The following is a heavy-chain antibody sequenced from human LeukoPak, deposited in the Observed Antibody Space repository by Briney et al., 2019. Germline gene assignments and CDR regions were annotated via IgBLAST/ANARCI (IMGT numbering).Heavy chain of an antibody. CDR2: INPSGGST. V-gene: IGHV1-46*01. J-gene: IGHJ5*02. Sequence: ASVKVSCKASGYTFTSYYMHWVRQAPGQGLEWMGIINPSGGSTSYAQKFQGRVTMTRDMSTSTVYMELSSLRSEDTAVYYCARLYCDILTGPNWFDPWGQGTLVTVSS. CDR1: GYTFTSYY. CDR3: ARLYCDILTGPNWFDP. D-gene: IGHD3-9*01.